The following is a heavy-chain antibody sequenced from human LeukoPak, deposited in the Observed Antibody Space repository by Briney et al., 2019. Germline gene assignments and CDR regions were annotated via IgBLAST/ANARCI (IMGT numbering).Heavy chain of an antibody. V-gene: IGHV1-18*01. D-gene: IGHD5-18*01. Sequence: ASVKVSCKASGYTFTSYGISWVRQAPGQGLEWMGWISAYNGNTNYAQKLQGRVTMTTDTSTSTAYMELRSLRSDDTAVYYCARGRADTATVYYYYYMGVWGKGTTVTVSS. J-gene: IGHJ6*03. CDR3: ARGRADTATVYYYYYMGV. CDR1: GYTFTSYG. CDR2: ISAYNGNT.